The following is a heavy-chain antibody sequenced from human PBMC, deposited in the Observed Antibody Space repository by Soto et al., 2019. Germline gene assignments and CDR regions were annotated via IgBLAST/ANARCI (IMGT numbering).Heavy chain of an antibody. Sequence: EVQLVEFGGGLVQPGGSLRLSCSASGFTFSNYAMHWVRQTPGKILEYVSAITSNGGNTYYADSVKGRFTISRDNSKNTLYLQMSSLRTEDTAMYYCVKDTQTGSYGAYWGQGTLVTVSS. CDR2: ITSNGGNT. D-gene: IGHD1-26*01. J-gene: IGHJ4*02. CDR1: GFTFSNYA. V-gene: IGHV3-64D*06. CDR3: VKDTQTGSYGAY.